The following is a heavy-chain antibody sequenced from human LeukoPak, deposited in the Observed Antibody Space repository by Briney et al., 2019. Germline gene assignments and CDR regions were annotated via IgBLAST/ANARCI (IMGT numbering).Heavy chain of an antibody. CDR3: ASRRDDLRDY. Sequence: PSETLSLTCTVSGDSISSGDYYWSWLRQPAGKGLEWIGRISSSGSTYYNPSLKSRVTISVDTSKNQFSLKLSSVTAADTAVYYCASRRDDLRDYWGQGTLVTVSS. D-gene: IGHD1-1*01. V-gene: IGHV4-61*02. CDR1: GDSISSGDYY. CDR2: ISSSGST. J-gene: IGHJ4*02.